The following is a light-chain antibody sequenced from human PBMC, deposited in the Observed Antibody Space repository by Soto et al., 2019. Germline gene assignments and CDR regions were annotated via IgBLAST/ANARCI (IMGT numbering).Light chain of an antibody. CDR2: EVT. V-gene: IGLV2-14*01. Sequence: QSALTQPASVSGSPGQSITISCTGTTSDVGRYKFVSWYQHHPGKAPKLLIFEVTNRPSGVSSRFSGSKSGNTASLTISGLQTEDEATYYCGSSTDTDTLVIFGGGTNVTVL. J-gene: IGLJ2*01. CDR3: GSSTDTDTLVI. CDR1: TSDVGRYKF.